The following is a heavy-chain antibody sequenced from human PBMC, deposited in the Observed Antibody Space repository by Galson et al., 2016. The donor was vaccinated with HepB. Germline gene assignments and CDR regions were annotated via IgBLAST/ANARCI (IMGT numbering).Heavy chain of an antibody. CDR2: IYDSGRT. D-gene: IGHD1/OR15-1a*01. CDR1: GGSISSGDYS. J-gene: IGHJ2*01. CDR3: ARTRQQTNYWYFDP. Sequence: TLSLTCAVTGGSISSGDYSWSWIRQPPGKGLEWIGYIYDSGRTNYNPALKSRLTISEDRSKNQVSLKVTSVTAADTAIYYCARTRQQTNYWYFDPWGRGTLVTVSS. V-gene: IGHV4-30-2*01.